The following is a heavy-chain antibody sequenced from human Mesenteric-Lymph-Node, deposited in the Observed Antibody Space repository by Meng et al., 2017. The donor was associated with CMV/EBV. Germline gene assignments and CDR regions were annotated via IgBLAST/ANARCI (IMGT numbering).Heavy chain of an antibody. J-gene: IGHJ4*02. CDR3: ARHQRWLKSEGGFNY. CDR2: INHSGST. V-gene: IGHV4-34*01. D-gene: IGHD4-23*01. Sequence: QVPLQQGGAGLLKPSETLSLTCAGYGGSFSGYYWSWIRQPPGKGLEWIGEINHSGSTNYNPSLKSRVTISVDTSKNQFSLKLSSVTAADTAVYYCARHQRWLKSEGGFNYWGQGTLVTVSS. CDR1: GGSFSGYY.